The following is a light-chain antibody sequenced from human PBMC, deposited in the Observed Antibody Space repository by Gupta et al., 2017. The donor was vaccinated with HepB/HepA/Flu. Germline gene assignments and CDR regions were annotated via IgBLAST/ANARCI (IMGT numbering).Light chain of an antibody. J-gene: IGLJ2*01. CDR2: DVS. CDR1: SSDVGGYNY. Sequence: QSALTQPASVSGSPGQSITISCTGTSSDVGGYNYVSWYQQHPGKAPKLRIYDVSNRPSGVSNRVSGSKSGNTASLTISGLQAEDDAYYDCSSYTSSSTLVFGGGTKLTV. CDR3: SSYTSSSTLV. V-gene: IGLV2-14*01.